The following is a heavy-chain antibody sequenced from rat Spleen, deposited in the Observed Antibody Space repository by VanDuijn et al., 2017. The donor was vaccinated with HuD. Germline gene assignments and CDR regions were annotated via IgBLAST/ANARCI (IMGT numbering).Heavy chain of an antibody. CDR2: INSAGST. J-gene: IGHJ2*01. Sequence: EVQLQESGPGLVKPSQSLSLTCSVTGYSSTSSSRWNWIRKFPGNKLDWMGYINSAGSTNYNPSLKSRISITRDTSKNQFFLQINSVTTEDTATYYCTTGYSSVHWGQGVMVTVSS. CDR1: GYSSTSSSR. D-gene: IGHD1-11*01. V-gene: IGHV3-3*01. CDR3: TTGYSSVH.